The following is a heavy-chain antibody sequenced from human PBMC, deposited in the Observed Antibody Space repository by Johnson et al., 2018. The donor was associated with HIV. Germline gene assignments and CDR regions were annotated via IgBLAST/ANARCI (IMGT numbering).Heavy chain of an antibody. CDR3: ARVKGITVFGVVRPHGAFDI. J-gene: IGHJ3*02. D-gene: IGHD3-3*01. CDR2: ISYDGSNK. CDR1: GFTFSSYA. V-gene: IGHV3-30-3*01. Sequence: QVQLVESGGGVVQPGRSLRLSCAASGFTFSSYAMHWVRQAPGKGLEWVAVISYDGSNKYYADSVKGRFTISRDNSKNTLYLQMNSLRVEDTAVYYCARVKGITVFGVVRPHGAFDIWGQGTMVTVSS.